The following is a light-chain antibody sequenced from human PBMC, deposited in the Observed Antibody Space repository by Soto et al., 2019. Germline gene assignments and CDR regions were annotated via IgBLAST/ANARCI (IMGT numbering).Light chain of an antibody. J-gene: IGKJ2*01. Sequence: DIQMTQSPSILSASVGDRVTITCRASQSIINWLAWYQQKPGRAPKVLIYDASSLQSGVPSRFSGSGSGTEFTLTISSLQPDDIATYYCQQYKSYSYTFGQGTNLEI. CDR2: DAS. CDR1: QSIINW. V-gene: IGKV1-5*01. CDR3: QQYKSYSYT.